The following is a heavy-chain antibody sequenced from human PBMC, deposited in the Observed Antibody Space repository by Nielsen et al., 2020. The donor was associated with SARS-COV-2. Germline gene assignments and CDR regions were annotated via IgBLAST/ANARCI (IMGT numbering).Heavy chain of an antibody. Sequence: GGSLRLSCAASGFTFSVYGMHWVRQTPGKGLEWISYITNTGAEYYADSVKGRFTISRDNAQSSLYLLMNNLRAEDTAVYYCASSGWLDYWGQGTRVTVSS. D-gene: IGHD6-19*01. V-gene: IGHV3-69-1*01. CDR2: ITNTGAE. CDR3: ASSGWLDY. J-gene: IGHJ4*02. CDR1: GFTFSVYG.